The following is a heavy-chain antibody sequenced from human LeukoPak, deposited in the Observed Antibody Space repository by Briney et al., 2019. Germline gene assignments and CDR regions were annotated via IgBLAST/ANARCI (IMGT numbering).Heavy chain of an antibody. Sequence: PSETLSLTCTVSGGSISSGGYYWSWIRQPPGKGLEWIGYIYYSGNTNYNPSLKSRVTISVDTSKNQFSLKLSSVTAADTAFYYCARETYSSSWYHDAFDIWGQGTMVTVSS. J-gene: IGHJ3*02. CDR2: IYYSGNT. V-gene: IGHV4-61*08. CDR3: ARETYSSSWYHDAFDI. CDR1: GGSISSGGYY. D-gene: IGHD6-13*01.